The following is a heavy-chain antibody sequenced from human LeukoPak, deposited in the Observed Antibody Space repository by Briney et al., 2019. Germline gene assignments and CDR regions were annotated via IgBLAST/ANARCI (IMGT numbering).Heavy chain of an antibody. CDR2: IFPGDSDT. CDR1: GYSFTTNW. V-gene: IGHV5-51*01. Sequence: GESLKISCKGSGYSFTTNWVGWVRQMPGKGLESMGIIFPGDSDTRYTPSFQGQVIISADKSTGTVYLQWTSLKASDTAMYYCARLTGQWLATSGWGQGTLVTVSS. D-gene: IGHD6-19*01. J-gene: IGHJ4*02. CDR3: ARLTGQWLATSG.